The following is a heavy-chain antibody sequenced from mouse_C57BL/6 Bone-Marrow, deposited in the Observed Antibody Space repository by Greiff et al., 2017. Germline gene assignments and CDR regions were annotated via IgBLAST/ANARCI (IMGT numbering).Heavy chain of an antibody. D-gene: IGHD2-3*01. Sequence: DVKLQESGGDLVKPGGSLKLSCAASGFTFSSYGMSWVRQTPDTRLEWVATISSGGSYTYYPDSVKGRFTISRDNAKNTLYLQMSSLKSEDTAMYYCARRFYDGYYDYFDYWGQGTTLTVSS. V-gene: IGHV5-6*02. CDR1: GFTFSSYG. CDR2: ISSGGSYT. CDR3: ARRFYDGYYDYFDY. J-gene: IGHJ2*01.